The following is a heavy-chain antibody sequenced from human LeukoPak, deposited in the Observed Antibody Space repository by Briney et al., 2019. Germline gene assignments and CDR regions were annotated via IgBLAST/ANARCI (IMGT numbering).Heavy chain of an antibody. CDR3: AREGTAGTNLNWFDP. J-gene: IGHJ5*02. CDR2: IIPIFGTA. V-gene: IGHV1-69*13. CDR1: GGTFSSYA. Sequence: SVKVSCKASGGTFSSYAISWVRQAPGQGLEWMGGIIPIFGTANYAQKFQGRVTITADESTSTAYMELSSLRSEDTAVYYCAREGTAGTNLNWFDPWGQGTLVTVSS. D-gene: IGHD1-1*01.